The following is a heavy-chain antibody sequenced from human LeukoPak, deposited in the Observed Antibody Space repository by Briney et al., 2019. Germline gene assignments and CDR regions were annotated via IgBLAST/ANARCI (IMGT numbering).Heavy chain of an antibody. D-gene: IGHD2-8*01. CDR2: VKPDSGVT. J-gene: IGHJ4*02. CDR1: GFTFTDYY. CDR3: ARGHGSEWSFDS. Sequence: ASVKVSCKSSGFTFTDYYILWVRQAPGQGLEWMGWVKPDSGVTNYAQAFQGRVSMTRDTSISTAYMELYSLTSDDTAVYYCARGHGSEWSFDSWGQGTLVTVS. V-gene: IGHV1-2*02.